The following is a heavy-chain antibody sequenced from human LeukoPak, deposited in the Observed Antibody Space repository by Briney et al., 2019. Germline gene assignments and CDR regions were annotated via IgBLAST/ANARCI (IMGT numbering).Heavy chain of an antibody. Sequence: ASVKVSCKASGYTFTSYGISWVRQAPGQGLEWMGWISAYNGNTNYAQKLQGRVTMTTDTSTSTAYMEPRRLRSHDSTAYHCARDSAGVSSGSANWFAPWGQGTLVTVSS. CDR2: ISAYNGNT. CDR3: ARDSAGVSSGSANWFAP. V-gene: IGHV1-18*04. CDR1: GYTFTSYG. J-gene: IGHJ5*02. D-gene: IGHD2-8*01.